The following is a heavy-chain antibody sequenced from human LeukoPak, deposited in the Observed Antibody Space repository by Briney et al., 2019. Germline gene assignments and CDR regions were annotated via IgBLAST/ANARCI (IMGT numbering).Heavy chain of an antibody. CDR1: GYTFTGYY. CDR2: INPNSGGT. J-gene: IGHJ6*02. D-gene: IGHD3-10*01. Sequence: GVSVKVSCKASGYTFTGYYMHWVRQAPGQGLEWMGWINPNSGGTNYAQKFQGRVTMTRDTSISTAYMELSRLRSDDTAVYYCARGGSLWFGELLYGGYYYYGMDVWGQGTTVTVSS. V-gene: IGHV1-2*02. CDR3: ARGGSLWFGELLYGGYYYYGMDV.